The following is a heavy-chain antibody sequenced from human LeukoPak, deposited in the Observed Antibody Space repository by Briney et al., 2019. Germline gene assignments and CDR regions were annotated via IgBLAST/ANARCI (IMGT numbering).Heavy chain of an antibody. CDR1: GGTFSSYA. CDR3: ARDVYRSSGSYQFDY. CDR2: IIPIFGTA. D-gene: IGHD3-10*01. J-gene: IGHJ4*02. V-gene: IGHV1-69*13. Sequence: SVKVSSKASGGTFSSYAISWVRQAPGQGLEWMGGIIPIFGTANYAQKFQGRVTITADESTSTAYMELSSLRSEDTAVYYCARDVYRSSGSYQFDYWGQGTLVTVSS.